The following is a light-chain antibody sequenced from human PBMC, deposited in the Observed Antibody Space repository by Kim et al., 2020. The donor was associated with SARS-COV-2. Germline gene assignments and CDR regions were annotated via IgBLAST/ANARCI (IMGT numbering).Light chain of an antibody. V-gene: IGKV1-8*01. CDR3: QHYYTYPFT. J-gene: IGKJ3*01. Sequence: AIRMTQSPSSFSASTGDRVTITCRASESVSSYLAWYQQKPGEAPKLLIYGASTLQSGVPSRFSGSGSGTDFTLTISRLQSEDFATYYCQHYYTYPFTFGPGTKVDIK. CDR1: ESVSSY. CDR2: GAS.